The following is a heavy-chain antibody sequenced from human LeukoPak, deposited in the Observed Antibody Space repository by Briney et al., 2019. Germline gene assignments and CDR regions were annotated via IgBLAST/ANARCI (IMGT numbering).Heavy chain of an antibody. CDR1: GFTFSSYG. J-gene: IGHJ4*02. V-gene: IGHV3-30*03. CDR3: ARPYYGGDCYSDY. D-gene: IGHD2-21*02. Sequence: PGGSLRLSCAASGFTFSSYGMHWVRQAPGKGLEWVAVISYDGSNKYYADSVKGRFTISRDNSKNTLYLQMNSLRAEDTAVYYCARPYYGGDCYSDYWGQGTLVTVSS. CDR2: ISYDGSNK.